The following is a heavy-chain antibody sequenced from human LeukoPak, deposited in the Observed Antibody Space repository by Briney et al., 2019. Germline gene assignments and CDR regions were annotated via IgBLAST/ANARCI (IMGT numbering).Heavy chain of an antibody. CDR2: ISAYNGNT. D-gene: IGHD6-25*01. V-gene: IGHV1-18*01. CDR3: AREARIAAGLGY. Sequence: GASVTVSFTASGYTFTIYGISWVRQAPGQGLEWMGWISAYNGNTNYAQKLQGRVTMTTDTSTSTAYMELRSLRSDDTAVYYCAREARIAAGLGYWGQGTLVTVSS. J-gene: IGHJ4*02. CDR1: GYTFTIYG.